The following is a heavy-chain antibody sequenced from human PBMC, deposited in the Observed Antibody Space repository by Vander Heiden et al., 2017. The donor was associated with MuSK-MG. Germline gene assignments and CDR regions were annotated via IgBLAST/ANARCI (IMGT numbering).Heavy chain of an antibody. J-gene: IGHJ4*02. V-gene: IGHV4-39*01. CDR2: IYYSGST. D-gene: IGHD5-12*01. CDR3: ARYREMATFDY. CDR1: GGSISSSSYY. Sequence: QLHLHESGPGLVKPSETLSLTCTVSGGSISSSSYYWGCIGQPPGKGLEWIGSIYYSGSTYYNPSLKSRVTISVDTSKNQFSLKLSSVTAADTAVYYCARYREMATFDYWGQGTLVTVSS.